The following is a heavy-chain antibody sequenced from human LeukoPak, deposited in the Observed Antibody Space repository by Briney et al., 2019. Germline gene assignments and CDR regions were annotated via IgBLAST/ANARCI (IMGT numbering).Heavy chain of an antibody. Sequence: ASVKVSCKASGYTLTSYDINWVRQATGQGLEWMGWMNPNSGNTGYAQKFQGRVTMTRNSSISTAYMELSSLRSEDTAVYYCARGSKYSGYEFDYWGQGTLVTVSS. CDR2: MNPNSGNT. CDR3: ARGSKYSGYEFDY. D-gene: IGHD5-12*01. J-gene: IGHJ4*02. V-gene: IGHV1-8*01. CDR1: GYTLTSYD.